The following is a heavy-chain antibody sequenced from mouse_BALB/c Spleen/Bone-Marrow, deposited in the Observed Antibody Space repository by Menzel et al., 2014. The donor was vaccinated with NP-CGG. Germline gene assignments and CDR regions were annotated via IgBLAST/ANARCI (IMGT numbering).Heavy chain of an antibody. CDR2: INTYSGDA. CDR3: ARSGKVRNAMDY. V-gene: IGHV1-67*01. D-gene: IGHD2-14*01. Sequence: QVQLKESGPELVRPGVSVKISCKGSGYTFTDYAMHWVKQSHAKSLEWIGVINTYSGDANYNQKFKGKATMTVDKSSSTAYMELARLTSEDSAIYYCARSGKVRNAMDYWGQGTSVTVSS. CDR1: GYTFTDYA. J-gene: IGHJ4*01.